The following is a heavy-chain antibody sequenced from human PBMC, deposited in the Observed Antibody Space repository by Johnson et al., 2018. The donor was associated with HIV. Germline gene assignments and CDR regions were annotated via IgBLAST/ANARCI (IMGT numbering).Heavy chain of an antibody. D-gene: IGHD6-19*01. CDR3: AREYVGQWLGPRHAFDI. CDR1: GFTFSSYA. J-gene: IGHJ3*02. Sequence: QVQLVESGGGVVQPGRSLRLSCAASGFTFSSYAMHWVRQAPGKGLEWVAVISYDGSNKYYADSVKGRFTISRDNSKSTLYLQMNSLRAADTAVYYCAREYVGQWLGPRHAFDIWGQGTMVTVSS. CDR2: ISYDGSNK. V-gene: IGHV3-30*04.